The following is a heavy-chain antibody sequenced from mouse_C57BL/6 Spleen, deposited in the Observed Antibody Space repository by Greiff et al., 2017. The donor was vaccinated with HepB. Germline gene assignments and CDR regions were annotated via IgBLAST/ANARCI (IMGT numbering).Heavy chain of an antibody. V-gene: IGHV5-4*03. CDR3: ARAGYFDV. J-gene: IGHJ1*03. CDR2: ISDGGSYT. CDR1: GFTFSSYA. Sequence: EVKLMESGGGLVKPGGSLKLSCAASGFTFSSYAMSWVRQTPEKRLEWVATISDGGSYTYYPDNVKGRFTISRDNAKNNLYLQMSHLKSEDTAMYYCARAGYFDVWGTGTTVTVSS.